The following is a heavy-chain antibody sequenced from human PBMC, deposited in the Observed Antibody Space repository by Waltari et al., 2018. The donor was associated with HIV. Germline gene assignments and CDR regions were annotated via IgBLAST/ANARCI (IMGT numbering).Heavy chain of an antibody. V-gene: IGHV6-1*01. Sequence: QVQLQQSGPGLVTPSQPLSPTCAISGDSVPSNSAAWHWIRQSPSRGLEWLGRTYYRSKWYNDYAVSVKSRITINPDTSKNQFSLQLNSVTPEDTAVYYCARGRAVAGYFDYWGQGTLVTVSS. CDR3: ARGRAVAGYFDY. CDR2: TYYRSKWYN. J-gene: IGHJ4*02. D-gene: IGHD6-19*01. CDR1: GDSVPSNSAA.